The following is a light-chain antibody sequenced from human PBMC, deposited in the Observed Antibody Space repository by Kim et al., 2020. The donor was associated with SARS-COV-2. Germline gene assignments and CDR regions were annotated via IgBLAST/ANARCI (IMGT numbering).Light chain of an antibody. V-gene: IGLV3-1*01. CDR1: NLGDKY. CDR3: QSWDSGTDVV. J-gene: IGLJ2*01. Sequence: SYELTQPPSVSVSPGQTASITCSGDNLGDKYTSWYQQKPSQSPVLVISEDTKRPSGIPERFSGSISGNTATLTISGTQAMDEADYYCQSWDSGTDVVFGGGTQLTVL. CDR2: EDT.